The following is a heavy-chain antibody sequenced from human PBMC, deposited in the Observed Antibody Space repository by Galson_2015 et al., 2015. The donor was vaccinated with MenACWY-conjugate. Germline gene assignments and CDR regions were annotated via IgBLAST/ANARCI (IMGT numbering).Heavy chain of an antibody. D-gene: IGHD3-16*01. J-gene: IGHJ5*02. CDR1: FTVSTNC. Sequence: FTVSTNCMSWVRQAPGKGLEWVSLICSGTRTFYADSVKGRFTISGDNSQNTVYLQMNSLRAEDTAMYYCARSGVGFGERWLDPWGQGTLVTVSS. CDR3: ARSGVGFGERWLDP. V-gene: IGHV3-53*01. CDR2: ICSGTRT.